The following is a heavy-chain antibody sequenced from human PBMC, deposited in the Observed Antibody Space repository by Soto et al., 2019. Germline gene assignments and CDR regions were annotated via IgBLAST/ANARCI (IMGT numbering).Heavy chain of an antibody. CDR3: AKDYSSVWSRGIDV. D-gene: IGHD6-19*01. CDR2: ISDAGERT. CDR1: GFTFSNHA. V-gene: IGHV3-23*01. J-gene: IGHJ4*02. Sequence: EVQLLESGGGLAQPGGSPRLSCAATGFTFSNHAMTWVRRAAGKGLEWVSGISDAGERTYYADSVRGRFTVSRDNSKNTLYLQMNTLRGEDTAVYHCAKDYSSVWSRGIDVWGQGTLVTVSS.